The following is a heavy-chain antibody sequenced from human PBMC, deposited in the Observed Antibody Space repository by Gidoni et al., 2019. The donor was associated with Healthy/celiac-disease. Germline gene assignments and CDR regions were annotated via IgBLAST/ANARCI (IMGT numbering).Heavy chain of an antibody. J-gene: IGHJ4*02. CDR2: IYYSGST. V-gene: IGHV4-39*01. D-gene: IGHD6-19*01. CDR3: ARHISQGGVAGGFFDY. CDR1: GGSISSSSYY. Sequence: QLQLQESGPGLAKPSETLSLPCTVAGGSISSSSYYWGWIRQPPGKGLEWIGSIYYSGSTYYNPSLKSRVTISVDTSKNQFSLKLSSVTAADTAVYYCARHISQGGVAGGFFDYWGQGTLVTVSS.